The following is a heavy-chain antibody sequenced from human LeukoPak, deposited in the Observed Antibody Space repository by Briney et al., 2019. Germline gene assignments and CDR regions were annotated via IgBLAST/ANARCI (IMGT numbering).Heavy chain of an antibody. Sequence: ASVKVSCKAPGYTFTSYGISWVRQAPGQGLEWMGWITPYNGNTNYAQTLQGRVTMTTDTSTSTAYMELRSLRSDDTAVYYCARVWELLFYYYMDVWGKGTTVTVSS. CDR3: ARVWELLFYYYMDV. CDR2: ITPYNGNT. D-gene: IGHD1-26*01. CDR1: GYTFTSYG. V-gene: IGHV1-18*01. J-gene: IGHJ6*03.